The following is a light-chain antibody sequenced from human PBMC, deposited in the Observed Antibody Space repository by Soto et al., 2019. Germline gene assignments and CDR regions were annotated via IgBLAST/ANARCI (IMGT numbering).Light chain of an antibody. Sequence: ELVLTQSPGTMSLSRGARPIPACRDSQSVSSNYLAWYRQRPGQAPTLLIYGASSRATGIPDRFSRSGSGTDFTLTISRLEPEDFAVYYCQQYGSSPPITVGQGTRLEIK. CDR3: QQYGSSPPIT. V-gene: IGKV3-20*01. J-gene: IGKJ5*01. CDR2: GAS. CDR1: QSVSSNY.